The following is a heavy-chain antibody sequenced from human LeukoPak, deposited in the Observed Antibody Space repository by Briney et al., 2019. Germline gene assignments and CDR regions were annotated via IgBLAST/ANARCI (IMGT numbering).Heavy chain of an antibody. CDR2: IYYSGST. V-gene: IGHV4-39*07. CDR3: ATLGIAAAGTGAFDI. J-gene: IGHJ3*02. D-gene: IGHD6-13*01. Sequence: SETLSLTCTVSGGSISSSSYYWGWIRQPPGKGLEWIGSIYYSGSTHYNPSLKSRVTISVDTSKNQFSLKLSSVTAADTAVYYCATLGIAAAGTGAFDIWGQGTMVTVSS. CDR1: GGSISSSSYY.